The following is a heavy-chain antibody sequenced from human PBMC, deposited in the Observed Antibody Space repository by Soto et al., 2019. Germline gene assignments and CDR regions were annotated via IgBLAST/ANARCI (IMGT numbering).Heavy chain of an antibody. CDR3: ARLVLDWNLGWPFDY. J-gene: IGHJ4*02. Sequence: ASVKVSCKASGGTFSSYAISWVRQAPGQGLEWMGGIIPIFGTANYAQKFQGRVTITADESTSTAYMELSSLRSEDTAVYYCARLVLDWNLGWPFDYWGQGTLVTVSS. V-gene: IGHV1-69*13. CDR1: GGTFSSYA. D-gene: IGHD1-7*01. CDR2: IIPIFGTA.